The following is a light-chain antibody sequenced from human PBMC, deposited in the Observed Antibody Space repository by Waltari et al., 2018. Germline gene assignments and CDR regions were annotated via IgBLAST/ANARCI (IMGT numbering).Light chain of an antibody. Sequence: ASQSISRWWASYQQKPGKAPKLLIHKASSLQSGVPSRFSGSGSGTEFTLNITSLQPDDFATYYCQHYNSFSALFTFGPGTQVDIK. CDR1: QSISRW. CDR2: KAS. CDR3: QHYNSFSALFT. V-gene: IGKV1-5*03. J-gene: IGKJ3*01.